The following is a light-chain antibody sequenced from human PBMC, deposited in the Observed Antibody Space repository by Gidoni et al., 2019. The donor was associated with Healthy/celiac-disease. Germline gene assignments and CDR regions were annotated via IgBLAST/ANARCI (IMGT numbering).Light chain of an antibody. CDR1: QSVSSY. V-gene: IGKV3-11*01. CDR2: DAS. Sequence: IVLTQSPATLSLSPGERATLSCRASQSVSSYLAWYQQKPGQAPRLLIYDASNRATGIPARFSGSGSWTDFTLTISSLEPEDFAVYYCQQRSNWPFTFGPXTKVEIK. J-gene: IGKJ3*01. CDR3: QQRSNWPFT.